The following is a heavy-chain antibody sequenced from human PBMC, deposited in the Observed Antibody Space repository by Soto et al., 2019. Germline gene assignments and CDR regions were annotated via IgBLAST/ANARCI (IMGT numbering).Heavy chain of an antibody. CDR2: IYYSGRT. D-gene: IGHD4-17*01. CDR1: GGSIRDYF. J-gene: IGHJ4*02. V-gene: IGHV4-59*01. Sequence: NPSETLSLTCTVSGGSIRDYFWTWIRQPPGKGLEWIGYIYYSGRTDYNPSLKSRVSISVDTSKNHFSLQLRPVTAADTAVYYCARVGGDDFGDSGGFDYWGQGTLVTVSS. CDR3: ARVGGDDFGDSGGFDY.